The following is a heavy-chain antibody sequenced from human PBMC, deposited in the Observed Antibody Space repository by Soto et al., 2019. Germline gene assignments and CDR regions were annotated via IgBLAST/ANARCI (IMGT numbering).Heavy chain of an antibody. D-gene: IGHD3-16*01. CDR2: IWYDGSNK. V-gene: IGHV3-33*01. Sequence: GGSLRLSCAASGFTFSSYGMHWVRQAPGKGLEWVAVIWYDGSNKYYADSVKGRFTISRDNSKNTLYLQMNSLRAEDTAVYYCARGGEGDNFGVVYWGQGTPVTVSS. CDR3: ARGGEGDNFGVVY. CDR1: GFTFSSYG. J-gene: IGHJ4*02.